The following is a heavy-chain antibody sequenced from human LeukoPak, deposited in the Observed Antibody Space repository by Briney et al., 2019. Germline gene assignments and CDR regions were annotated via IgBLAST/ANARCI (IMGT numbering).Heavy chain of an antibody. D-gene: IGHD2-2*01. CDR3: ARERCSSTSCYGDY. V-gene: IGHV3-66*02. Sequence: GGSLRLSCAASGFTVSSYYMSWFRQAPGKGLEWVSVIYSGGSTYYADSVKGRFTISRDNSKNTLYLQMNSLRAEDTAVYYCARERCSSTSCYGDYWGQGTLVTVSS. CDR1: GFTVSSYY. CDR2: IYSGGST. J-gene: IGHJ4*02.